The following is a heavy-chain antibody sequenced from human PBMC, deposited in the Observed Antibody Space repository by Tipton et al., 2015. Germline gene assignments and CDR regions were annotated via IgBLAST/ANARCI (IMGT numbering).Heavy chain of an antibody. CDR1: GDSVSSSTSA. D-gene: IGHD3-9*01. J-gene: IGHJ4*02. V-gene: IGHV4-38-2*01. CDR2: ISHSGNT. Sequence: TLSLTCAISGDSVSSSTSAWNWIRQPPGKGLEWIGSISHSGNTYYNPSLKSRVTMSRDTSKNQFSLKLTSVTAADTAVYYCACQDYDSLTRDYQTVDYWGQGTLVTVSS. CDR3: ACQDYDSLTRDYQTVDY.